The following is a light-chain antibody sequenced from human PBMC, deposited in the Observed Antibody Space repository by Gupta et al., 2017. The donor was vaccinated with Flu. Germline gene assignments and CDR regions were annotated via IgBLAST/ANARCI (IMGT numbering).Light chain of an antibody. CDR1: QSVSGC. CDR2: KAS. CDR3: QQCGSYST. J-gene: IGKJ1*01. V-gene: IGKV1-5*03. Sequence: DIQMTQYPSTLSASVGDRVTITCRASQSVSGCLAWYQQKPGKAPKLLIYKASSLESGVPPRFSGSGSATEFTLTITNLQPDDFATYYCQQCGSYSTFGQGTKVEI.